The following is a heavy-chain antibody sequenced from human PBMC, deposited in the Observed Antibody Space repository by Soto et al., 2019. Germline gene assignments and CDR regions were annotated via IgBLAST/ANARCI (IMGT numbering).Heavy chain of an antibody. CDR1: GFTFSSYA. CDR2: ISYDGSNK. J-gene: IGHJ6*02. CDR3: ARDLIDYDFWSGYYGSWYYYYGMDV. V-gene: IGHV3-30-3*01. D-gene: IGHD3-3*01. Sequence: GSLRLSCAASGFTFSSYAMHWVRQAPGKGLEWVAVISYDGSNKYYADSVKGRFTISRDNSKNTLYLQMNSLRAEDTAVYYCARDLIDYDFWSGYYGSWYYYYGMDVWGQGTTVTAP.